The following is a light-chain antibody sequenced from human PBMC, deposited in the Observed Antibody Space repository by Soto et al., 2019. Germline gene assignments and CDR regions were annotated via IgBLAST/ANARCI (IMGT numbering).Light chain of an antibody. Sequence: EIVLTQSPGTLSLSPGERATLSCRASQSVSSSYLAWYQQKPGQAPMLLIYGASSRATGIPDRFSGSGSGTDFTLTISRLEPEDFAVYYCHQYYSSPLTFGGGTKVEIK. CDR2: GAS. CDR1: QSVSSSY. CDR3: HQYYSSPLT. V-gene: IGKV3-20*01. J-gene: IGKJ4*01.